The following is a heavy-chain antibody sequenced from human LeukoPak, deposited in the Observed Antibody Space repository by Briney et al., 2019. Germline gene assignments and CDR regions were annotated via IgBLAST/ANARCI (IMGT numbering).Heavy chain of an antibody. CDR1: GYTFTSYG. V-gene: IGHV1-2*02. CDR3: AKVRDRLRSFNPDA. Sequence: GASVRVSCEASGYTFTSYGMSWVRQAPGQGLEWMGWINRRSGARNSAQTLQGRVTMTRDTAINTAYLELSGLTSDDTAIYYCAKVRDRLRSFNPDAWGQGTLVTVSS. CDR2: INRRSGAR. J-gene: IGHJ5*02. D-gene: IGHD2-21*02.